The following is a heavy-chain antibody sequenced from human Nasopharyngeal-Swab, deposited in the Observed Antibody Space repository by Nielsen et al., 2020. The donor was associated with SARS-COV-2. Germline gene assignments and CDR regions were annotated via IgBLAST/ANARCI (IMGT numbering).Heavy chain of an antibody. CDR2: ISGSGGST. CDR1: GFTFSSYA. Sequence: GVLKISCAASGFTFSSYAMSWVRQAPGKGLEWVSAISGSGGSTYYADSVKGRFTISRDNSKNTLYLQMNSLRAEDTAVYYCAKPATTGTSHFDYWGQGTLVTVSS. CDR3: AKPATTGTSHFDY. V-gene: IGHV3-23*01. D-gene: IGHD1-1*01. J-gene: IGHJ4*02.